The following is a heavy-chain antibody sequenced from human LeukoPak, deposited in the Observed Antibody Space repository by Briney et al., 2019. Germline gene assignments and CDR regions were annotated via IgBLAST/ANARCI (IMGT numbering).Heavy chain of an antibody. CDR1: GFTFSDYY. Sequence: GGSLRLSCAASGFTFSDYYMSWIRQAPGKGLEWVSYISSSGSTIYYADSVKGRFTISRDNAKNSLYPQMNSLRAEDTAVYYCARDLAVAGEYYYYYGMDVWGQGTTVTVSS. CDR2: ISSSGSTI. D-gene: IGHD6-19*01. CDR3: ARDLAVAGEYYYYYGMDV. V-gene: IGHV3-11*01. J-gene: IGHJ6*02.